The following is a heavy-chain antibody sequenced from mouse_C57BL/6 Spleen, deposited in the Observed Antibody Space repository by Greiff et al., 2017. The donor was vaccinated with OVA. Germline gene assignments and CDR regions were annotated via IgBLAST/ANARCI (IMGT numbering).Heavy chain of an antibody. D-gene: IGHD2-3*01. Sequence: EVQGVESGGGLVKPGGSLKLSCAASGFTFSSYTMSWVRQTPEERLEWVATISGGGGNTYYPDSVKGRFTISRDNAKNTLYLQMSSLRSEDTALYYCARHGDGYYPYYFDYWGQGTTLTVSS. CDR3: ARHGDGYYPYYFDY. CDR1: GFTFSSYT. V-gene: IGHV5-9*01. CDR2: ISGGGGNT. J-gene: IGHJ2*01.